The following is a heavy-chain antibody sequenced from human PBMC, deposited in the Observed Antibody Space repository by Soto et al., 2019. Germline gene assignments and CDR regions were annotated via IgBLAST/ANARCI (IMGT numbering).Heavy chain of an antibody. CDR2: INSKSGGT. J-gene: IGHJ6*02. Sequence: DSVKVSWKASGYSFTDYHIHCVRQPPRQELEWLVRINSKSGGTSTARKFQGWVTMTRDRSISTVYMELTRLRSDDTAVYFCARGHSTDCSNGVCSFLYNHEMHVWGQGTTVTVSS. CDR1: GYSFTDYH. V-gene: IGHV1-2*04. CDR3: ARGHSTDCSNGVCSFLYNHEMHV. D-gene: IGHD2-8*01.